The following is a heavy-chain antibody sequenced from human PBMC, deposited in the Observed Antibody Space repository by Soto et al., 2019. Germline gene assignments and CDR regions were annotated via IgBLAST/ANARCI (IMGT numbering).Heavy chain of an antibody. V-gene: IGHV1-18*01. Sequence: QVQLVQSGAEVKKTGASVKVSCKASGYTFTIYDISWMRQAPGQGLEWMGWISPYNDNTKYAQMLQGRITMTTDTSTRTAYMELMSLRSDDTAMYYCARDLDPRQSLGANLEFWGQGTLVTVSS. D-gene: IGHD1-1*01. J-gene: IGHJ4*02. CDR2: ISPYNDNT. CDR3: ARDLDPRQSLGANLEF. CDR1: GYTFTIYD.